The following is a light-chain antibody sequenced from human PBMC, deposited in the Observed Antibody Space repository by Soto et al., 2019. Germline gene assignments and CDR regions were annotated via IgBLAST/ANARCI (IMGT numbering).Light chain of an antibody. J-gene: IGKJ1*01. V-gene: IGKV3-15*01. Sequence: IVLTQSPGALSVSPGGGVTFSCRASQSVTTNLSRYHHKPGESPRLLISDASTGASGITPRFSGSGSGTEFTLTISSLQSEDFAVYYCQQYNNWPPWTFGQGTKVDIK. CDR2: DAS. CDR1: QSVTTN. CDR3: QQYNNWPPWT.